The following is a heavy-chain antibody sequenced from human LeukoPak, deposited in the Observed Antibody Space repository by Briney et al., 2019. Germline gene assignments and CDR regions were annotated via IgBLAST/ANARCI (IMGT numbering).Heavy chain of an antibody. D-gene: IGHD3-16*01. J-gene: IGHJ3*02. CDR3: ARLAGGGVDAFDI. V-gene: IGHV3-15*01. CDR1: GFTFSNAW. CDR2: IKSKTDGGTT. Sequence: GGSLRLSCAASGFTFSNAWMSWVRQAPGKGLEWVGRIKSKTDGGTTDYAAPVKGRFTISRDDSKNTLYLQMNSLKTEDTAVYYCARLAGGGVDAFDIWGQGTMVTVSS.